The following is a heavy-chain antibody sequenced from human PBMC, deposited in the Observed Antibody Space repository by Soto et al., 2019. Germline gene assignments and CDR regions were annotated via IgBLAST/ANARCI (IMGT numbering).Heavy chain of an antibody. CDR1: GGPISIYY. Sequence: SETLSLTCTVSGGPISIYYWSLIRQPPGKGLEWIGYIYYSGSTNYNPSLKSRVTISVDTSKNQFSLKLSSVTAADTAVYYCARQWPAARRVAYWVQGTGGTVSS. J-gene: IGHJ4*02. D-gene: IGHD6-6*01. V-gene: IGHV4-59*01. CDR3: ARQWPAARRVAY. CDR2: IYYSGST.